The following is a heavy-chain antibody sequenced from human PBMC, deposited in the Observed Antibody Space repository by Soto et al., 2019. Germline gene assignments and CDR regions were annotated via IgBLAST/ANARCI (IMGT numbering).Heavy chain of an antibody. CDR2: ISSSSYI. Sequence: PGGSLRLSCAASGFTFSSYSMNWVRQAPGKGLEWVSSISSSSYIYYADSVKGRFTISRDNAKNSLYLQMNSLRAEDTAVYYCARDTQPLAIGLSYGMDVWGQGTTVTVSS. D-gene: IGHD2-21*01. CDR1: GFTFSSYS. V-gene: IGHV3-21*01. J-gene: IGHJ6*02. CDR3: ARDTQPLAIGLSYGMDV.